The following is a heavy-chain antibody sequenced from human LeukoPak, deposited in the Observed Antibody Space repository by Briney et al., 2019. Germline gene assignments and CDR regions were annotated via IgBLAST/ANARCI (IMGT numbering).Heavy chain of an antibody. Sequence: GGSLRLSCAASGFTFSSYGMHWVRQAPGKGLEWVAVISYDGSNKYYADSVEGRFTISRDNSKNTLYLQMDSLRAEDTAVYYCAKSQESGAHYFDSWGRGTLVTASS. CDR1: GFTFSSYG. J-gene: IGHJ4*02. CDR3: AKSQESGAHYFDS. V-gene: IGHV3-30*18. D-gene: IGHD2-15*01. CDR2: ISYDGSNK.